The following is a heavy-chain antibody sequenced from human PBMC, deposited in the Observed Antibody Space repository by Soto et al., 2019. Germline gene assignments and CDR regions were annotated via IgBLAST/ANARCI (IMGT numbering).Heavy chain of an antibody. CDR1: GFRFGDYA. CDR3: AKGFSYGDYRSYFDF. Sequence: EVQLVESGGGLVQPGRSLRLSCVASGFRFGDYAMHWVRQAPGNGMDWVSGVSANSDYIAYADSVKGRFTMSRDNAKDFLYLQLNSLVTEDTAFYYCAKGFSYGDYRSYFDFWGQGTLVTVSS. D-gene: IGHD4-17*01. CDR2: VSANSDYI. V-gene: IGHV3-9*01. J-gene: IGHJ4*02.